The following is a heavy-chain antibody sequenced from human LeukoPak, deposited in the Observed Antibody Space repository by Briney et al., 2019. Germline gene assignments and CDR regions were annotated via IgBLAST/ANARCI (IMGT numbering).Heavy chain of an antibody. D-gene: IGHD4-17*01. J-gene: IGHJ5*01. CDR2: IYKSMYSGGST. V-gene: IGHV4-4*07. CDR1: GGSFSGYY. Sequence: PSETLSLTCAVYGGSFSGYYWSWIRQPAGKGLEWIGRIYKSMYSGGSTDYNPSLKSRVTMSVDTSKNQLSLKLSSLTAADTAVYYCVRDPTTVTTFFDLWGQGTLVTVSS. CDR3: VRDPTTVTTFFDL.